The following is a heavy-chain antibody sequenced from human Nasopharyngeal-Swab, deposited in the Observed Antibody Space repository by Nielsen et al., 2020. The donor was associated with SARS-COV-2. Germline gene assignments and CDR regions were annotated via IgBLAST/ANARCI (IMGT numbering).Heavy chain of an antibody. J-gene: IGHJ4*02. CDR2: TYYRSKWYN. Sequence: SQTLSLTFAISGDILSSNSAAWNWIRQSPSRGLEWLGRTYYRSKWYNDYALSVKSRITINPDTSKSQFSLQLNSVTPDDTAVYYCSRTDSSIWYRGVFDSWGQGTLVTVSS. CDR3: SRTDSSIWYRGVFDS. CDR1: GDILSSNSAA. V-gene: IGHV6-1*01. D-gene: IGHD6-13*01.